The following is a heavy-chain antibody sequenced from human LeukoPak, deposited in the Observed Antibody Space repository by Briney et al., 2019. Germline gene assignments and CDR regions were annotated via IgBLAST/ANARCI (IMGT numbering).Heavy chain of an antibody. V-gene: IGHV4-59*01. J-gene: IGHJ6*02. Sequence: SETLSLTCTVSGGSISSYYWSWIRQPPGKGLEWIGYIYYSGSTNYNPSLKSRVTISVDTSKNQFPLKLSSVTAADTAVYYCASTTRGYSYGSRYYYYGMDVWGQGTTVTVSS. CDR1: GGSISSYY. CDR2: IYYSGST. D-gene: IGHD5-18*01. CDR3: ASTTRGYSYGSRYYYYGMDV.